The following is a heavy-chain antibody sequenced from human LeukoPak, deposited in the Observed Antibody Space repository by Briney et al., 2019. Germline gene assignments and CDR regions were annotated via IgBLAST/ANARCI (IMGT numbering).Heavy chain of an antibody. CDR2: IKQDGSEK. Sequence: GGSLRLSCAASGFTFSDYWMSWVRQAPGRGLEWVANIKQDGSEKYYVDSVEGRFTIPRDNAKNSLYLEMNSLRAEDTAVYYCARDRRTSSWTLYYFDFWGQGTLVTVSS. CDR3: ARDRRTSSWTLYYFDF. V-gene: IGHV3-7*01. D-gene: IGHD6-13*01. CDR1: GFTFSDYW. J-gene: IGHJ4*02.